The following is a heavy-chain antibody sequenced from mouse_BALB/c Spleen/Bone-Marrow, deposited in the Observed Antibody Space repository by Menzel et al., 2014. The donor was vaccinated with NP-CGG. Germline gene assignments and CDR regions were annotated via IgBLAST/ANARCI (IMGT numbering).Heavy chain of an antibody. Sequence: LQQPGSELVRPGASVKLSCKASGYTXTSXWMHWVKQRPGQXLEWIGNIYPGSGSTNYDEKFKSKATLTVDTSSSTAYMQLSSLTSEDSAVYYCTPRLRYWGQGTTLTVSS. CDR3: TPRLRY. CDR1: GYTXTSXW. J-gene: IGHJ2*01. D-gene: IGHD1-2*01. CDR2: IYPGSGST. V-gene: IGHV1S22*01.